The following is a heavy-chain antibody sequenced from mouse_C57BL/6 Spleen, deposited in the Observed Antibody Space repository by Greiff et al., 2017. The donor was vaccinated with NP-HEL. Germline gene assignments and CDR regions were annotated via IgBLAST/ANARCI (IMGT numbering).Heavy chain of an antibody. CDR2: IYPRSGNT. CDR3: ARGYYGNYFDY. J-gene: IGHJ2*01. V-gene: IGHV1-81*01. Sequence: QVQLKESGAELARPGASVKLSCKASGYTFTSYGISWVKQRTGQGLEWIGEIYPRSGNTYYNEKFKGKATLTADKSSSTAYMELRSLTSEDSAVYFCARGYYGNYFDYWGQGTTLTVSS. CDR1: GYTFTSYG. D-gene: IGHD2-1*01.